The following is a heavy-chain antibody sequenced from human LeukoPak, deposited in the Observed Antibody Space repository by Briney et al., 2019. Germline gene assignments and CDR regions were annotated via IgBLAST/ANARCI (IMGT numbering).Heavy chain of an antibody. D-gene: IGHD2/OR15-2a*01. CDR1: GFTFSSYA. J-gene: IGHJ4*02. CDR3: TRGDYFRPFDY. V-gene: IGHV3-74*01. Sequence: GGSLRLSCAASGFTFSSYAMSWVRQAPGKGLVWVSRINNDGSSTSYADSVKGRFTISRDNAKNTLYLQMNSLRAEDTAVYYCTRGDYFRPFDYWGQGTLVTVSS. CDR2: INNDGSST.